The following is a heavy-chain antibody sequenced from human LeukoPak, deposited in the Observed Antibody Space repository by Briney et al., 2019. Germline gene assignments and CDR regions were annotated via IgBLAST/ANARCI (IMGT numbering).Heavy chain of an antibody. Sequence: GGSLRLSCAASGFTFSSYGMHWVRQAPGKGLEWVAVISYDGSNKYYADSVKGRFTISRDNSKNTLYLQMNSLRAEDTAVYYCAKGVLGGYYDSSGYYDYWGQGTLVTVSS. V-gene: IGHV3-30*18. J-gene: IGHJ4*02. CDR2: ISYDGSNK. CDR1: GFTFSSYG. D-gene: IGHD3-22*01. CDR3: AKGVLGGYYDSSGYYDY.